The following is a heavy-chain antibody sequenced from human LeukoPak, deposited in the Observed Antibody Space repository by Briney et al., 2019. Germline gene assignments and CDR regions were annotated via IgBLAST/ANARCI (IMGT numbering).Heavy chain of an antibody. J-gene: IGHJ4*02. CDR1: RFTFSTFA. CDR3: AKDVQLSGYCSGGSCYFLDC. D-gene: IGHD2-15*01. CDR2: ISGSGDRT. Sequence: GGSLRLSCAASRFTFSTFAMSWVRQAPGKGLEWVSAISGSGDRTYYADSVKGRFTISRDNSKNTLYLQMNSLRAEDTAMYYCAKDVQLSGYCSGGSCYFLDCWGQGTLVTVSS. V-gene: IGHV3-23*01.